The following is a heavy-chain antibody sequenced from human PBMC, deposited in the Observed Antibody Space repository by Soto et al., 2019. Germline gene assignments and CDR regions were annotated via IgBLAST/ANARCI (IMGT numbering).Heavy chain of an antibody. CDR3: ARARLRNHYYGMDV. CDR1: GGSISSGGYS. CDR2: IYHSGST. V-gene: IGHV4-30-2*01. D-gene: IGHD4-17*01. Sequence: SETLSLTCAVSGGSISSGGYSWSWIRHPPGKGLEWIGYIYHSGSTYYNPSLKSRVTISVDRSKNQFSLKLSSVTAADTAVYYCARARLRNHYYGMDVWGQGTTVT. J-gene: IGHJ6*02.